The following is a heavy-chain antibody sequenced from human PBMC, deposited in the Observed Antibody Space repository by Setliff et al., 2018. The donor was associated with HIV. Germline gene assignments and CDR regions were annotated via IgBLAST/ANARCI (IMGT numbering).Heavy chain of an antibody. CDR1: GYSISRGYY. Sequence: SETLSLTGAVSGYSISRGYYWGWIRQPPGKGLEWIGNIYDSGHTFYNPSLKSRVTISVDTSKNQFSLKLTSVTAADTAVYYCARDRGFLYYYGSGSYYNDAFDIWGQGTMVTVSS. J-gene: IGHJ3*02. CDR2: IYDSGHT. V-gene: IGHV4-38-2*02. CDR3: ARDRGFLYYYGSGSYYNDAFDI. D-gene: IGHD3-10*01.